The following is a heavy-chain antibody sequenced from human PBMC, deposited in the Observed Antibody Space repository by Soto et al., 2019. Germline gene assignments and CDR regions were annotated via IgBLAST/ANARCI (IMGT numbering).Heavy chain of an antibody. V-gene: IGHV4-30-4*01. CDR1: GGSISSGDYY. D-gene: IGHD6-19*01. CDR3: ARSIAVAGGDFDY. CDR2: IYYSGST. Sequence: QVQLQESGPGLVKPSQTLSLTCTVSGGSISSGDYYWSWIRQPPGKGLEWIGYIYYSGSTYYNPSLKSRVTISVDTSKKQFSLKLSSVTAADTAVYYCARSIAVAGGDFDYWGQGTLVTVSS. J-gene: IGHJ4*02.